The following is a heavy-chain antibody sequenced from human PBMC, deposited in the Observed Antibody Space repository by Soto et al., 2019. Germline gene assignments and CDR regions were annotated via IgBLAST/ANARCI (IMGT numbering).Heavy chain of an antibody. CDR1: GGTFSSYT. J-gene: IGHJ5*02. CDR2: IIPILGIA. Sequence: ASVKVSCKAPGGTFSSYTISWVRQAPGQGLEWMGRIIPILGIANYAQKFQGRVTITADKSTSTAYMELSSLRSEDTAVYYCARVFDGTPTGVGYCSGGSCYVWFDPWGQGTLVTVSS. D-gene: IGHD2-15*01. CDR3: ARVFDGTPTGVGYCSGGSCYVWFDP. V-gene: IGHV1-69*02.